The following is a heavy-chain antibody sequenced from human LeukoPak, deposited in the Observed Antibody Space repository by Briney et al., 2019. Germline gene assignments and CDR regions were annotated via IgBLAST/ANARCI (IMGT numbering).Heavy chain of an antibody. D-gene: IGHD2-15*01. V-gene: IGHV3-15*01. CDR1: GFTFSNAW. Sequence: PGGSLRLSCAASGFTFSNAWMSWVRQAPGKGLEWVGRIKRKTDGGTTDYAAPVKGRFTISKDDSKNTLYLQMNSLKTEDTAVYYCTTDRVATLRGWGQGTLVTVSS. J-gene: IGHJ4*02. CDR2: IKRKTDGGTT. CDR3: TTDRVATLRG.